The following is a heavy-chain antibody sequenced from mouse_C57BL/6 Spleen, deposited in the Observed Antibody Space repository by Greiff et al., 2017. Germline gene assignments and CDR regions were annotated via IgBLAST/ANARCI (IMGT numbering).Heavy chain of an antibody. V-gene: IGHV1-64*01. Sequence: QVHVKQSGAELVKPGASVKLSCKASGYTFTSYWMHWVKQRPGQGLEWIGMIHPNSGSTNYNEKFKSKATLTVDKSSSTAYMQLSSLTSEDSAVYYCARWGGYWYFDVWGTGTTVTVSS. CDR2: IHPNSGST. CDR1: GYTFTSYW. J-gene: IGHJ1*03. CDR3: ARWGGYWYFDV.